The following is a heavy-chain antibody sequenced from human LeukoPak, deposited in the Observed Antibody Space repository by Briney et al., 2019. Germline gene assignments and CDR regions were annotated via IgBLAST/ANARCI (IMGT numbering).Heavy chain of an antibody. CDR2: ISYDGSNK. D-gene: IGHD4-23*01. Sequence: GGSLRLSCAASGSTFSSYAMHWVRQAPGKGLEWVAVISYDGSNKYYADSVKGRFTISRDNSKNTLYLQMNSLRAEDTAVYYCAGGKGAFDIWGQGTMVTVSS. J-gene: IGHJ3*02. CDR3: AGGKGAFDI. CDR1: GSTFSSYA. V-gene: IGHV3-30-3*01.